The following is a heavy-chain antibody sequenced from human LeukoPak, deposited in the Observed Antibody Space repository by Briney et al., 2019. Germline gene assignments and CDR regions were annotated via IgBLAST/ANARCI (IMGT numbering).Heavy chain of an antibody. CDR2: IIPIFGTA. Sequence: ASVKVSCKASGYTFTSYGISWVRQAPGQGLEWMGGIIPIFGTANYAQKFQGRVTITADESTSTAYMELSSLRSEDTAVYYCARDGRSLRGYYYGSGSPYYFDYWGQGTLVTISS. CDR1: GYTFTSYG. CDR3: ARDGRSLRGYYYGSGSPYYFDY. V-gene: IGHV1-69*13. D-gene: IGHD3-10*01. J-gene: IGHJ4*02.